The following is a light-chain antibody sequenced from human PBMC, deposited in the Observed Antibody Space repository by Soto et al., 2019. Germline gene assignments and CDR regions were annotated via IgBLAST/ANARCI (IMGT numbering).Light chain of an antibody. V-gene: IGKV1-39*01. Sequence: DIQMTQSPSSLSASVGDRVTITCRASQNISRYFNWYQQQPGNAPRLLVYAASGLQNGVPSRFSGSGSGTDFTLTISSLQPADFAPYYCHQSYNALFTFGHANKGDIK. CDR3: HQSYNALFT. CDR1: QNISRY. CDR2: AAS. J-gene: IGKJ3*01.